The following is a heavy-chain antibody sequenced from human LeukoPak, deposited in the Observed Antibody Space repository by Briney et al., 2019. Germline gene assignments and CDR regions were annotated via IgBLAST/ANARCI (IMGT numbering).Heavy chain of an antibody. CDR1: GYTFTNYD. V-gene: IGHV1-8*01. J-gene: IGHJ3*02. CDR2: MNPNSGNT. Sequence: GASVKVSCRASGYTFTNYDINWVRQATGQGLEWMGWMNPNSGNTGYAQKFQGRVTITRNTSISTAYMELSSLRSEDTAVYYCAREGVDYGDYGKWDAFDIWGQGTMVTVSS. CDR3: AREGVDYGDYGKWDAFDI. D-gene: IGHD4-17*01.